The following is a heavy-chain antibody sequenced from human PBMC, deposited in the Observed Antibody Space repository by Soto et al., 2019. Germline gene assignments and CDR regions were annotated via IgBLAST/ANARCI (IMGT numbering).Heavy chain of an antibody. V-gene: IGHV4-59*08. CDR1: GGSISSYY. Sequence: TSETLSLTCTVSGGSISSYYWSWIRQPPGKGLEWIGYIYYSGSTKYNPSLKSRVTISVDTSKNQFSLKLRSVTAADTAVYYCATTYYYGSGSFSLGPWGQGTLVTVSS. J-gene: IGHJ5*02. CDR3: ATTYYYGSGSFSLGP. CDR2: IYYSGST. D-gene: IGHD3-10*01.